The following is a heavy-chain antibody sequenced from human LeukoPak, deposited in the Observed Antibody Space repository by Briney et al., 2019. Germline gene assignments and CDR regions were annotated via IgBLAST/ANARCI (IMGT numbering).Heavy chain of an antibody. Sequence: SETLSLTCTVSGGSVTSGNYYWNWIRQPAGKGLEWIGRIYTNGGASYNPSLKSRVTISIDASKNQFSLKLSSVTAADTAVYYCAREPPGYWGQGTLVTVSS. CDR1: GGSVTSGNYY. V-gene: IGHV4-61*02. CDR3: AREPPGY. J-gene: IGHJ4*02. CDR2: IYTNGGA.